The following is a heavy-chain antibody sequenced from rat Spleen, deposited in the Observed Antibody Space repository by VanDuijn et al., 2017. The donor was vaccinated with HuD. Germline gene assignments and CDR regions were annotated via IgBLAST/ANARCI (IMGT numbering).Heavy chain of an antibody. CDR1: GFTFSNYD. Sequence: EVQLVESGGGLVQPGRSLKLSCAASGFTFSNYDMAWVRQAPTKGLEWVASISSGGGGTYYADSVEGRFTISRDNAKSTLYLQMDSLRSEDTATYYCVRHGYTRYYFDYWGQGVMVTVSS. D-gene: IGHD1-9*01. V-gene: IGHV5-25*01. CDR2: ISSGGGGT. J-gene: IGHJ2*01. CDR3: VRHGYTRYYFDY.